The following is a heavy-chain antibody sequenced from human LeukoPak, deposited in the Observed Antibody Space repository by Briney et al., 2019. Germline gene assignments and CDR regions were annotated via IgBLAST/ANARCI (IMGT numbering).Heavy chain of an antibody. D-gene: IGHD1-14*01. CDR3: APRTDYFDC. Sequence: GGSLRLSCEASGFTFIAYAMNWVRQAPRKGLQWISGISGSGNSTYYADSVKGRFTISRDNSKNTLFLQMNSLRAEDTAVYYCAPRTDYFDCWGQGTLVTVSS. J-gene: IGHJ4*02. V-gene: IGHV3-23*01. CDR2: ISGSGNST. CDR1: GFTFIAYA.